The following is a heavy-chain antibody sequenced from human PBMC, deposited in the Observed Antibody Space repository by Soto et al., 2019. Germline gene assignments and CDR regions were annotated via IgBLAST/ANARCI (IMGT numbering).Heavy chain of an antibody. V-gene: IGHV3-30*18. Sequence: QVQLVDSGGGVVQPGRSLRLACAASGLTFNNYGMHWVRQAPGKGLEWVAVISNDGSDKYYADSVKGRLTISRDNSKDTLYLQMNSLRAEDTAVYYCAKDQGIAASHGIDWGQGTMVTVSS. CDR3: AKDQGIAASHGID. J-gene: IGHJ3*01. CDR2: ISNDGSDK. CDR1: GLTFNNYG. D-gene: IGHD6-13*01.